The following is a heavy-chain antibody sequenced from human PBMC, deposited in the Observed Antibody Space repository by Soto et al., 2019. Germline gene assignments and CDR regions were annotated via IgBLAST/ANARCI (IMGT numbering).Heavy chain of an antibody. J-gene: IGHJ5*01. Sequence: QVQLVQSGAEVKKPGASVKVSCKASGYTFTSYAMHWVRQAPGQRLEWMGWINAGNGNTKYSQKFQGRVTITRDTSASTAYMELSSLRSEDTAVYYCARRYCSSTSCYEAWFDSWGQGTVVTVSS. CDR2: INAGNGNT. D-gene: IGHD2-2*01. V-gene: IGHV1-3*01. CDR1: GYTFTSYA. CDR3: ARRYCSSTSCYEAWFDS.